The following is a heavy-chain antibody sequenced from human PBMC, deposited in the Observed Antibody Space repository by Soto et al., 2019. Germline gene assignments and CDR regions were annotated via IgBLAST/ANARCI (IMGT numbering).Heavy chain of an antibody. V-gene: IGHV1-18*01. CDR1: GYTFTASG. J-gene: IGHJ4*02. D-gene: IGHD4-17*01. Sequence: QVQLVQSGPEVQKPGASLKVSCKASGYTFTASGISWVRQAPGQGLEWMGWTSIDNGHTEYSPKFLGRVVMTTDTTADTAYLELKSLRPDAAALYYCERWDDYGPSDQLHFDQWGQGTLVTVSS. CDR3: ERWDDYGPSDQLHFDQ. CDR2: TSIDNGHT.